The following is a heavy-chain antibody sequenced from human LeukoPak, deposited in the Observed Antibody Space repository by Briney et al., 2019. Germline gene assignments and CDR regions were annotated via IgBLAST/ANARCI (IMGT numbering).Heavy chain of an antibody. V-gene: IGHV4-39*07. J-gene: IGHJ4*02. D-gene: IGHD2-2*01. CDR3: ARDWAQHCSSTSCYGPFDY. Sequence: SETLSLTCTVSGGSISSSSYYWGWIRQPPGKGLEWIGSIYYSGSTYYNPSLKSRVTISVDTSKNQFSLKLSSVTAADTAVYYCARDWAQHCSSTSCYGPFDYWGQGTLVTVSS. CDR2: IYYSGST. CDR1: GGSISSSSYY.